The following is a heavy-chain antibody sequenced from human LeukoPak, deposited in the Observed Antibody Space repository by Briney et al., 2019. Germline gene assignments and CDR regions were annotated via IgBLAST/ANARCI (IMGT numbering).Heavy chain of an antibody. V-gene: IGHV3-74*01. J-gene: IGHJ4*02. CDR1: GFTFSRYW. CDR2: INSDGSST. D-gene: IGHD1-26*01. CDR3: ASDLKWELLQPFDY. Sequence: PGGSLRLSCAASGFTFSRYWMHWVHQAPGKGLVWVSRINSDGSSTNYADSVKGRFIISRDNAKNTLYLQMNSLRAEDTAVYYCASDLKWELLQPFDYWGQGTLVTVSS.